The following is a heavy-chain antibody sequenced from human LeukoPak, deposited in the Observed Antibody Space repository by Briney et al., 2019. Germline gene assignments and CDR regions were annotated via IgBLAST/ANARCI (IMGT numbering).Heavy chain of an antibody. J-gene: IGHJ3*02. Sequence: SETLSLTCAVYGGSFSGYYWSWIRQPPGKGLEWIGEINHSGSTNYNPSLKSRVTISVDTSKNQFSLKLSSVTAADTAVYYCATDRLRFLEWSPHDAFDIWGQGTMVTVSS. D-gene: IGHD3-3*01. CDR2: INHSGST. CDR3: ATDRLRFLEWSPHDAFDI. CDR1: GGSFSGYY. V-gene: IGHV4-34*01.